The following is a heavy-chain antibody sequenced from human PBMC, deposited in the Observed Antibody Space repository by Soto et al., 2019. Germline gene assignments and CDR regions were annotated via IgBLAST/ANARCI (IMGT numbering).Heavy chain of an antibody. Sequence: SETLSLTCAVYGGSFSGYYWSWIRQPPGKGLEWIGEINHSGSTNYNPSLKSRVTISVDTSKNQFSLKLSSVAAADTAVYYCANSRYYDFWSGPQINYYYYHMDLWGQGTTVTVSS. J-gene: IGHJ6*02. V-gene: IGHV4-34*01. CDR1: GGSFSGYY. D-gene: IGHD3-3*01. CDR2: INHSGST. CDR3: ANSRYYDFWSGPQINYYYYHMDL.